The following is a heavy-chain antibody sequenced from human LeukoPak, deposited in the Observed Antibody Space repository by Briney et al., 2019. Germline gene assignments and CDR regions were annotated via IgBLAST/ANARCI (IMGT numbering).Heavy chain of an antibody. CDR2: IYHSGST. Sequence: SGTLSLTCAVSGGSISSSNWWSWVRQPPGKGLEWIGEIYHSGSTNYNPSLKSRVTISVDKSKNQFSLKLSSVTAADTAVYYCASGPLYSSGWSGTYYFDYWGQGTLVTVSS. V-gene: IGHV4-4*02. D-gene: IGHD6-19*01. CDR3: ASGPLYSSGWSGTYYFDY. CDR1: GGSISSSNW. J-gene: IGHJ4*02.